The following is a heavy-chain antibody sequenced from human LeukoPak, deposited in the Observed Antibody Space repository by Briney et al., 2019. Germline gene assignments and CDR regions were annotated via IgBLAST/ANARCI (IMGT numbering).Heavy chain of an antibody. CDR2: ICYSGST. Sequence: SQTLSLTCTVSGVSISSGGYYWSWIRQHPGKGLEWIGYICYSGSTYYNPSLRRRVTISVDTSKTQFSLTLSSVTAADTAADYCSRDRRGYIGYDSRMDVWGQGTTVTVSS. V-gene: IGHV4-31*03. J-gene: IGHJ6*02. CDR3: SRDRRGYIGYDSRMDV. CDR1: GVSISSGGYY. D-gene: IGHD5-12*01.